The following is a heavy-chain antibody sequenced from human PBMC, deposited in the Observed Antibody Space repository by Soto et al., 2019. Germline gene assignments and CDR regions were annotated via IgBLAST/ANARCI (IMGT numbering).Heavy chain of an antibody. J-gene: IGHJ4*01. V-gene: IGHV1-69*13. Sequence: SVKLSCKASGGTFSSYAISWVRQAPGQGLEWMGGIIPIFGTANYAQKFQGRVTITADESTSTAYMEVRSLRSDDTAVYYCARTGSRRQHFAYWGRGTLVTVSS. CDR2: IIPIFGTA. CDR3: ARTGSRRQHFAY. CDR1: GGTFSSYA. D-gene: IGHD2-15*01.